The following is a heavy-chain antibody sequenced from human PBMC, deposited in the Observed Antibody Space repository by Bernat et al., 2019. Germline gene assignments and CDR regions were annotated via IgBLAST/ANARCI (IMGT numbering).Heavy chain of an antibody. V-gene: IGHV4-61*01. D-gene: IGHD5-24*01. Sequence: QVQLQESGPGLVKPSQTLSLTCTVSGGSISSGSYYWSWIRQPPGKGLEWIGYIYYGGSTNYNPSLKSRVTLSVDTSKNQFSLKLASVTAADTAVYYCAREGGYNYGFWYFDLWGRGTLVTVSS. J-gene: IGHJ2*01. CDR1: GGSISSGSYY. CDR2: IYYGGST. CDR3: AREGGYNYGFWYFDL.